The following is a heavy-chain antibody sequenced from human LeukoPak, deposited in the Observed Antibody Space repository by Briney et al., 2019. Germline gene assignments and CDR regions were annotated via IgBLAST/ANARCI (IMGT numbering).Heavy chain of an antibody. Sequence: PGGSQRLSCAASGFIFSSYSMNWVRQAPGKGPEWVSSISSSSSYIYYADSVKGRFTISRDNAKNSLYLQMNSLRAEDTAVYYCARDLNSAAMDVHWGQGTLVTVSS. V-gene: IGHV3-21*01. CDR3: ARDLNSAAMDVH. CDR2: ISSSSSYI. CDR1: GFIFSSYS. J-gene: IGHJ4*02. D-gene: IGHD5-18*01.